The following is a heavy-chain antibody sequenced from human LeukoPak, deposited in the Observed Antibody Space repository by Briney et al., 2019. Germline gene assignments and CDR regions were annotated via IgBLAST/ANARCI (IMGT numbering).Heavy chain of an antibody. V-gene: IGHV5-51*01. CDR2: IYPADSDT. CDR3: ARFYGSGSYDLDY. CDR1: GYSFTSYW. Sequence: GESLKISCKGSGYSFTSYWIGWVRQMPGKGLEWMGIIYPADSDTRYSPSFQGQVTISADKSISTAYLQWSSLEASDTAIYYCARFYGSGSYDLDYWGQGTLVTVCS. J-gene: IGHJ4*02. D-gene: IGHD3-10*01.